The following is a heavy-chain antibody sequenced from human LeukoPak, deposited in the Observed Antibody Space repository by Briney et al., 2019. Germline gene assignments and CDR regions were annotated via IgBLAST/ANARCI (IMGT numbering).Heavy chain of an antibody. CDR3: ARGLYCSSTSCYTGISDWFDP. Sequence: GGSLRPSCAASGFTFSSYSMNWVRQAPGKGLEWVSSISSSRSYINYADSVKGRFTISRDNAKNSLYLQMNSLRAEDTAVYYCARGLYCSSTSCYTGISDWFDPWGQGTLVTVSS. J-gene: IGHJ5*02. CDR1: GFTFSSYS. D-gene: IGHD2-2*02. V-gene: IGHV3-21*01. CDR2: ISSSRSYI.